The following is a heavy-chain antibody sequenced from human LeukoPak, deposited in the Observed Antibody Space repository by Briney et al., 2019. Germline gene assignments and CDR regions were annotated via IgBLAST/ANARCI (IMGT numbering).Heavy chain of an antibody. Sequence: SQTLSLTCAISGDSVSSNSAAWNWITQSPSRGLEWLGRTYYRAKWYNDYAVSVKSRITITPDTSKNQFSLQMTSVTAEDKAVYYCAREGGKGDLQVAFDIWGQGTMVTVSS. D-gene: IGHD3-16*01. J-gene: IGHJ3*02. V-gene: IGHV6-1*01. CDR3: AREGGKGDLQVAFDI. CDR2: TYYRAKWYN. CDR1: GDSVSSNSAA.